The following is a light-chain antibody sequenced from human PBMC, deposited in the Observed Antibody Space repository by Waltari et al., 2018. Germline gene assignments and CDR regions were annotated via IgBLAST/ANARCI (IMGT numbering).Light chain of an antibody. Sequence: QLVLTQSPSASASLGASVKLTCTLSTRHSRNIIAWLQQQPGKGTRYLMKVNSDGSHRKGDEIPDRFSGSSSGAERYLTISSLQSEDEADYYCETGGHGTWVFGGGTKLTVL. CDR2: VNSDGSH. J-gene: IGLJ3*02. V-gene: IGLV4-69*01. CDR1: TRHSRNI. CDR3: ETGGHGTWV.